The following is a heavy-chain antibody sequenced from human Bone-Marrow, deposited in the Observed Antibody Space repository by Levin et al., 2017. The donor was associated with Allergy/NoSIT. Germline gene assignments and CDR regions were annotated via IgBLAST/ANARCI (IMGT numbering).Heavy chain of an antibody. V-gene: IGHV3-30*04. Sequence: GGSLRLSCAASGFTFSSYAMHWVRQAPGKGLEWVAVISYDGSNKYYADSVKGRFTISRDNSKNTLYLQMNSLRAEDTAVYYCASISGSYYGSRYYFDYWGQGTLVTVSS. CDR2: ISYDGSNK. J-gene: IGHJ4*02. D-gene: IGHD1-26*01. CDR1: GFTFSSYA. CDR3: ASISGSYYGSRYYFDY.